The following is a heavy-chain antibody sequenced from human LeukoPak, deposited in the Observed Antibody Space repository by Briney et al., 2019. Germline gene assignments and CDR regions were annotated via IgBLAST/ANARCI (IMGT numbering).Heavy chain of an antibody. J-gene: IGHJ3*01. CDR1: GCTSTTAW. D-gene: IGHD6-13*01. CDR3: VVYKYILSWSAFDF. V-gene: IGHV3-7*01. Sequence: PGGSLTLSCAISGCTSTTAWMTWVRQAPGKGLEWVADIRQDGSDKYYVDSVKGRFIISRDNAKKSVSLHMNNLRVEDTAVYYCVVYKYILSWSAFDFWGRGTMVTVSS. CDR2: IRQDGSDK.